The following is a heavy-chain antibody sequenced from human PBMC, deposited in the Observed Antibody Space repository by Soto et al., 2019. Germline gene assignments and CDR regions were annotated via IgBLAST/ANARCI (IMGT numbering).Heavy chain of an antibody. D-gene: IGHD2-15*01. V-gene: IGHV1-18*01. J-gene: IGHJ6*02. CDR2: ISAYNGDT. CDR3: ARIGYCSGGSCRDYYYYAMDV. Sequence: QVQLVQSGAEVRRPGASVKVSCKASGYTFSSYHISWVRQAPGQGLEWMGWISAYNGDTNDAQNLQGRVTMTTDTATSTAYMELRSLRSDDTAVYFCARIGYCSGGSCRDYYYYAMDVWGQGTTVTVSS. CDR1: GYTFSSYH.